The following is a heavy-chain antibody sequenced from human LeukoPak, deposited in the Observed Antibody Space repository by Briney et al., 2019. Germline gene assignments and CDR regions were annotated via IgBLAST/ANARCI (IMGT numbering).Heavy chain of an antibody. J-gene: IGHJ4*02. CDR2: MYYSEST. CDR1: GGSISSYY. Sequence: SETLSLTCTVSGGSISSYYWGWIRQPPGKGLEWIGSMYYSESTYYNPSLTSRVTISINTSKNQFSLKLTSVTAADTAVYYCARAGGSGLIDYWGQGTLVTVSS. V-gene: IGHV4-39*07. D-gene: IGHD6-19*01. CDR3: ARAGGSGLIDY.